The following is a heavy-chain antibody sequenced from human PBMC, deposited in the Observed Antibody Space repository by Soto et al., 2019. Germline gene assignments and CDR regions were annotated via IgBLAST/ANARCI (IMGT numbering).Heavy chain of an antibody. J-gene: IGHJ4*02. CDR3: ARDQWDCSGGSCSTTYADY. V-gene: IGHV3-33*01. Sequence: QVQLVESGRGVVQPGRSLRLSCAASGFTFSSYGMHWVRQAPGKGLEWVAVIWYDGSNKYYADSVKGRFTISRDNSKNTLYLQMNSLRAEDTAVYYCARDQWDCSGGSCSTTYADYWGQGTLVTVSS. CDR2: IWYDGSNK. D-gene: IGHD2-15*01. CDR1: GFTFSSYG.